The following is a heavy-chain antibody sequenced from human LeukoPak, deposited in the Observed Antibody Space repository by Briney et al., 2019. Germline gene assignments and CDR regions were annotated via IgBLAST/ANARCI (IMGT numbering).Heavy chain of an antibody. J-gene: IGHJ4*02. D-gene: IGHD2-8*02. V-gene: IGHV1-8*01. CDR2: MNPSTGNT. CDR1: SY. CDR3: ARLSETPAFYPGGRYLYLAY. Sequence: ASVKVSCKAASYISWVRQAPGQGLEWMGWMNPSTGNTGYAQKFQGRVTMTRDTSTSTAYMELSSLKSEDTAVYYCARLSETPAFYPGGRYLYLAYWGQGAQVTVSS.